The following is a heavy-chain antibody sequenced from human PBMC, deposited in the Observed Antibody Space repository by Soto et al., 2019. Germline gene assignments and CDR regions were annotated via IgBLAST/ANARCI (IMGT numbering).Heavy chain of an antibody. CDR1: GGTFSSYA. CDR2: IIPIFGTA. Sequence: SVKVPCKASGGTFSSYAISWVRQAPGQGLEWMGGIIPIFGTANYAQKFQGRVTITADKSTSTAYMELSSLRSEDTAVYYCAREVGYGDYVAWFDPWGQGTLVTVSS. D-gene: IGHD4-17*01. V-gene: IGHV1-69*06. CDR3: AREVGYGDYVAWFDP. J-gene: IGHJ5*02.